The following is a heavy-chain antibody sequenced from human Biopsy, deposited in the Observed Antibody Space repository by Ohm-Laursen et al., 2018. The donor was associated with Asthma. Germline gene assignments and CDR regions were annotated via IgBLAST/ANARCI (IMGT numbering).Heavy chain of an antibody. CDR1: GDSFSNYA. D-gene: IGHD5-12*01. CDR2: LIPVLGTP. CDR3: AGGYSGSDRIVYYYSGLEV. V-gene: IGHV1-69*01. Sequence: GPSVTPSCKASGDSFSNYAISWARQAPGQGLEWMGGLIPVLGTPDHAQMFEGRVTITADESTSTACMELSSLSSEDTAVYDCAGGYSGSDRIVYYYSGLEVWGQGTTVTVSS. J-gene: IGHJ6*02.